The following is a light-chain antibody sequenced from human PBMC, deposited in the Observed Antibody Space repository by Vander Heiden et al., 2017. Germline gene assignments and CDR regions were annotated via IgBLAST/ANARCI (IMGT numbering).Light chain of an antibody. J-gene: IGLJ2*01. CDR1: SSNIGSSA. CDR2: RNN. CDR3: AAWDDSLNGVV. V-gene: IGLV1-44*01. Sequence: QSVLTQPPSASGTPGQRVTISCSGSSSNIGSSAVNWYQQLPGTAPKLLSHRNNQRPSGVPDRFSGSKSGTSAYLAISGLQSEDEADYDGAAWDDSLNGVVFGGGTKLTVL.